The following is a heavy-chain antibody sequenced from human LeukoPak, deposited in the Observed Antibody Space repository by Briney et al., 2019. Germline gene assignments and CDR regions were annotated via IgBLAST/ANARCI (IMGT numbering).Heavy chain of an antibody. V-gene: IGHV4-34*01. D-gene: IGHD4-11*01. CDR1: GGSFSGYY. Sequence: PSETLSLTCAVYGGSFSGYYWSWIRQPPGKGLEWIGEINHSGSTNYNPSLKSRVTISVDTSKNQFSLKLSSVTAADTAVYYCARVPTVTSVFYYYYYMDVWGKGTTVTVSS. CDR2: INHSGST. CDR3: ARVPTVTSVFYYYYYMDV. J-gene: IGHJ6*03.